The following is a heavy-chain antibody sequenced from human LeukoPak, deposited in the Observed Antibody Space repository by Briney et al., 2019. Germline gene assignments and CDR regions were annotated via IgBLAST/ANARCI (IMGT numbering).Heavy chain of an antibody. J-gene: IGHJ4*02. D-gene: IGHD1-26*01. V-gene: IGHV1-69*06. CDR2: IIPIFGTA. CDR3: ARRGVGSGSYFDY. Sequence: SVKVSCKASGGTFSSYAISWVRQAPGQGLEWMGGIIPIFGTANYAQKFQGRVTITADKYTSTAYMELSSLRSEDTAVYYCARRGVGSGSYFDYWGQGTLVTVSS. CDR1: GGTFSSYA.